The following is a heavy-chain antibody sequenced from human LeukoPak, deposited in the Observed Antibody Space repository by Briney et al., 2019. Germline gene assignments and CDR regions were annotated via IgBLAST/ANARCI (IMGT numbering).Heavy chain of an antibody. CDR2: LSRNSGTI. CDR3: AKETTRSGWYFDY. J-gene: IGHJ4*02. CDR1: GFTFDDYG. Sequence: GGSLRLSCTASGFTFDDYGMHWVRQIPGKGLEWVSGLSRNSGTIRYADSVKGRFTNSRDNSKNTLYLQMNSLRAEDTAVYYCAKETTRSGWYFDYWGQGTLVTVSS. V-gene: IGHV3-9*01. D-gene: IGHD6-19*01.